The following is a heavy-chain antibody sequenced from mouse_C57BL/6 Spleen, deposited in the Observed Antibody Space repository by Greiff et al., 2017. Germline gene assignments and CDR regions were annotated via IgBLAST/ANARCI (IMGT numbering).Heavy chain of an antibody. V-gene: IGHV1-7*01. J-gene: IGHJ2*01. D-gene: IGHD4-1*01. Sequence: VQLQESGAELAKPGASVKLSCKASGYTFTSYWMHWVKQRPGQGLEWIGYINPSSGYTKYNQKFKDQATLTADKSSSTAYMQLSSLTYEDSAVYYCANWDKDYWGQGTTLTVSS. CDR1: GYTFTSYW. CDR2: INPSSGYT. CDR3: ANWDKDY.